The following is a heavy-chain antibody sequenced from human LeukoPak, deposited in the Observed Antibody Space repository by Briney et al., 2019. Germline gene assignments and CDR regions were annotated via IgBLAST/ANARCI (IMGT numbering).Heavy chain of an antibody. CDR1: GGSFGGYY. V-gene: IGHV4-34*01. CDR2: INHSGST. CDR3: ARIIVGATNYFDY. Sequence: SETLSLTCAVYGGSFGGYYWSWIRQPPGKGLEWIGEINHSGSTNYNPSLKSRVTISVDTSKNQFSLKLSSVTAADTAVYYCARIIVGATNYFDYWGQGTLVTVSS. J-gene: IGHJ4*02. D-gene: IGHD1-26*01.